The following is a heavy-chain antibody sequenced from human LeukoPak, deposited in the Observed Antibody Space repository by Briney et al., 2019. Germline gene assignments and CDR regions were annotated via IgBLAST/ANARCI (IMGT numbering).Heavy chain of an antibody. CDR2: IKQDGSEK. CDR3: ARERTSGWDAFDF. V-gene: IGHV3-7*01. J-gene: IGHJ4*02. Sequence: GGSLRLSCAASGFTFSSYWMNWVRQAPGKGLEWVANIKQDGSEKYYVDSVKGRFTISRDNAKNTLYLQMNSLRAEDTAVYYCARERTSGWDAFDFWGQGTLVTVSS. D-gene: IGHD6-19*01. CDR1: GFTFSSYW.